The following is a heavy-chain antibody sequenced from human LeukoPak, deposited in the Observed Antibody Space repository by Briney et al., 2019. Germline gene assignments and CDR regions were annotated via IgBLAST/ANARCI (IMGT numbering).Heavy chain of an antibody. V-gene: IGHV1-46*01. CDR2: INPSGGST. D-gene: IGHD2-21*02. CDR1: GYTFTSYY. J-gene: IGHJ4*02. Sequence: ASVEVSCKASGYTFTSYYMHWVRQAPGQGLEWMGIINPSGGSTSYAQKFQGRVTMTRDTSTSTVYMELSSLRSEDTAVYYCARGYCGGDCSGHNFDYWGQGTLVTVSS. CDR3: ARGYCGGDCSGHNFDY.